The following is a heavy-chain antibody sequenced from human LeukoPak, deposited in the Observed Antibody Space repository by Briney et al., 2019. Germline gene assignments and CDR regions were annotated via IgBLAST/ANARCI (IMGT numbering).Heavy chain of an antibody. D-gene: IGHD2-8*02. CDR1: GFTFSSYA. CDR2: ISGRGEST. J-gene: IGHJ4*02. V-gene: IGHV3-23*01. CDR3: AASLDLAVYGIDY. Sequence: GGSLRLSCAASGFTFSSYAVSWVRQSLGKGLKWVSGISGRGESTYYADSVKGRFAISRDYSKNTVYLQMNSLRAEDTALYYCAASLDLAVYGIDYWGQGTLVTVSS.